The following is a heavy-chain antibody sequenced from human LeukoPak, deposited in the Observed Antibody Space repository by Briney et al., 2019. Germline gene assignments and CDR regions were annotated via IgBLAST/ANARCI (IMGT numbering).Heavy chain of an antibody. J-gene: IGHJ4*02. V-gene: IGHV4-30-4*01. CDR1: GGSISSGDYY. Sequence: PSETLSLTCTVSGGSISSGDYYWSWIRQPPGKGLEWIGYIYYSGGTYYNPSLKSRVTISVDTSKNQFSLKLGSVTAADTAVYYCARVRGGIVATTYYFDYWGQGTLVTVSS. CDR2: IYYSGGT. D-gene: IGHD5-12*01. CDR3: ARVRGGIVATTYYFDY.